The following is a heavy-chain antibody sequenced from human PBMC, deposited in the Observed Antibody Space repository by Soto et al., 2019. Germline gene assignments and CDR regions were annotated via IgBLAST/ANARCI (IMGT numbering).Heavy chain of an antibody. CDR1: GGSVTSSDW. D-gene: IGHD3-9*01. CDR3: AKDREYSDNTWAFDI. CDR2: MHHGGNT. J-gene: IGHJ3*02. V-gene: IGHV4-4*02. Sequence: QVQLQESGPGLVKPSETLSLTCAVSGGSVTSSDWWNWVRQPPGKGLEWIGEMHHGGNTNYNPSLKTRVTLSLDKSKNQFSLKLSSATAADTAVYYCAKDREYSDNTWAFDIWGQGTVVTVSP.